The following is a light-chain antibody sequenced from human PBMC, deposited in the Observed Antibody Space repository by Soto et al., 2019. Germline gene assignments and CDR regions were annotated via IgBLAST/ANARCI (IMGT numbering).Light chain of an antibody. CDR1: QRVRSY. CDR3: QQRSNWPSTWT. CDR2: DAS. J-gene: IGKJ1*01. Sequence: PGERATLACSANQRVRSYLAWDQQKPGQAPRLVIFDASNRAPGIPARFSGSGSGTDFTLSISGLEPEDFAVYYCQQRSNWPSTWTFGQGTKVEI. V-gene: IGKV3-11*01.